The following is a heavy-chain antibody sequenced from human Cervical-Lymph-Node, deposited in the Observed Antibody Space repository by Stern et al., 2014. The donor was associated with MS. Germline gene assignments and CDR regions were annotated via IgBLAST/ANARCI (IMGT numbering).Heavy chain of an antibody. Sequence: QVQLQESGPGLVKPSQTLSLTCTVAGGFGTSGKYYWSWIRQHPVKGLAXIGYIYHRGSTFYNPSLKSLVTISLDPSMNQFFLKMSSVTAADTAVYYCARVGGYYDTSAQYPFAFEIWGQGTTVIVSS. V-gene: IGHV4-31*01. CDR1: GGFGTSGKYY. J-gene: IGHJ3*02. D-gene: IGHD3-22*01. CDR3: ARVGGYYDTSAQYPFAFEI. CDR2: IYHRGST.